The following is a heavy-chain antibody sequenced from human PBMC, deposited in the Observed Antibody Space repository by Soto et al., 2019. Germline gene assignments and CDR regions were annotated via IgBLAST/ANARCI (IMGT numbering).Heavy chain of an antibody. CDR1: GFTFSSYA. CDR3: ARDLDYYGSGSRSNFDY. D-gene: IGHD3-10*01. CDR2: ISYDGSNK. J-gene: IGHJ4*02. V-gene: IGHV3-30-3*01. Sequence: GGSLRLSCAASGFTFSSYAMHWVRQAPGKGLEWVAVISYDGSNKYYADSVKGRFTISRDNSKNTLYLQMNSLRAEDTAVYYCARDLDYYGSGSRSNFDYWGQGTLVTVSS.